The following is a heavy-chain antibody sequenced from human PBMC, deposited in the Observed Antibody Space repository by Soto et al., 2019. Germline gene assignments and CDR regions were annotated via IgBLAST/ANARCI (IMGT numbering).Heavy chain of an antibody. V-gene: IGHV1-18*01. D-gene: IGHD6-13*01. CDR3: ARDTPRIAAAGTIDY. Sequence: ASVKVSCKASGYTFTSYGISWVRQAPGQGLEWMGWISAYNGNTNYAQKLQGRVTMTTDTSTSTAYMELRSLRSDDTAVYYCARDTPRIAAAGTIDYWGQGTLVTVSS. CDR1: GYTFTSYG. J-gene: IGHJ4*02. CDR2: ISAYNGNT.